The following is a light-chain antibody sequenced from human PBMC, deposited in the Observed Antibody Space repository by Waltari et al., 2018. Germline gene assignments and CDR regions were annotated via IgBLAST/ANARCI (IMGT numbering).Light chain of an antibody. V-gene: IGLV3-21*03. CDR3: QVWDSSSDHVV. CDR2: DDS. J-gene: IGLJ2*01. Sequence: SYVLTQPPSVSVAPGKTARITCGGNNIGSKSVHWYQQKPGQAPVLGVYDDSDRPSGLPERFSGSNSGNTATLTIRRVEAGDEADYYCQVWDSSSDHVVFGGGTKLTVL. CDR1: NIGSKS.